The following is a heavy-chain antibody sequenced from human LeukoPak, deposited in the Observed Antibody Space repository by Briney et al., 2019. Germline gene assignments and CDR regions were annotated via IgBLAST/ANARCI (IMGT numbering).Heavy chain of an antibody. CDR3: AKDSVGDCTGGSCFSSLSYLDY. CDR1: GFTFSSYA. Sequence: QPGRSLRLSCAASGFTFSSYAMHWVRQAPGKGLEWVAVTSYDGTYNYYADSVKGRFTISRDNSKTTLYLQMNSLRPADTGIYYCAKDSVGDCTGGSCFSSLSYLDYWGQGTLVTVSS. CDR2: TSYDGTYN. J-gene: IGHJ4*02. V-gene: IGHV3-30*04. D-gene: IGHD2-15*01.